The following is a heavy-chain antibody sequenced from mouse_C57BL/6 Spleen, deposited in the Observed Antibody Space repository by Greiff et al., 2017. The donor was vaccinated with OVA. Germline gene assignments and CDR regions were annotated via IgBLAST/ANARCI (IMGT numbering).Heavy chain of an antibody. CDR1: GYTFTDYY. CDR2: INPNNGGT. J-gene: IGHJ2*01. CDR3: ARLGVPYYFDY. V-gene: IGHV1-26*01. Sequence: EVQLQQSGPELVKPGASVKISCKASGYTFTDYYMNWVKQSHGKSLEWIGDINPNNGGTSYNQKFKGKATLTVDKSSSTAYMELRSLTSEDSAVYYCARLGVPYYFDYWGQGTTLTVSS.